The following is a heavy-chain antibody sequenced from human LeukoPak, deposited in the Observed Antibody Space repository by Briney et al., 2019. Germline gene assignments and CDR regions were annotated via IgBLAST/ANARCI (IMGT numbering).Heavy chain of an antibody. J-gene: IGHJ1*01. CDR1: GFTFGDYA. Sequence: PGGSLRLSCTASGFTFGDYAMSWFRQAPGKGLEWVGFIRSKAYGGTTEYAASVKGRFTISRDDSKSIAYLQMNSLKTEDTAVYYCTRVAAADTAEYFQDWGQGTLVTVSS. D-gene: IGHD6-13*01. CDR2: IRSKAYGGTT. V-gene: IGHV3-49*03. CDR3: TRVAAADTAEYFQD.